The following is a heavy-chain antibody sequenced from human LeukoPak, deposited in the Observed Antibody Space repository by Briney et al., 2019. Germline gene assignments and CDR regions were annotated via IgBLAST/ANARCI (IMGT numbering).Heavy chain of an antibody. V-gene: IGHV3-30-3*01. CDR2: ISYDGSNK. D-gene: IGHD6-19*01. J-gene: IGHJ4*02. CDR3: ARGSSGWYMVYYFDY. Sequence: GSLRLSCAASGFTFSSYAMSWVRQAPGKGLEWVAVISYDGSNKYYADSVKGRFTISRDNSKNTLYLQMNSLRAEDTAVYYCARGSSGWYMVYYFDYWGQGTLVTVSS. CDR1: GFTFSSYA.